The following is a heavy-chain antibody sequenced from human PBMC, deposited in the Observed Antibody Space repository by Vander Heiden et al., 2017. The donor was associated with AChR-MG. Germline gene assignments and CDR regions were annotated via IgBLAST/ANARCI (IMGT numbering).Heavy chain of an antibody. V-gene: IGHV2-5*01. D-gene: IGHD3-9*01. Sequence: QITLKESGPTLVKPTQTLTLTCTFSGFSLSTSGVGVGWIRQPPGKALEWLALIYWNDDKRYSPSLKSRLTITKDTSKNQVVLTMTNMDPVDTATYYCAHRLMVVDDILTGPNTEAFDYWGQGTLVTVSS. CDR1: GFSLSTSGVG. CDR3: AHRLMVVDDILTGPNTEAFDY. J-gene: IGHJ4*02. CDR2: IYWNDDK.